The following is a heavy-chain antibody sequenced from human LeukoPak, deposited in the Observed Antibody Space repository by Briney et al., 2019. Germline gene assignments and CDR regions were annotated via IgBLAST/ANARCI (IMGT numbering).Heavy chain of an antibody. CDR1: GLTLSSYS. V-gene: IGHV3-48*01. D-gene: IGHD1-1*01. Sequence: PGGSLRPSCAASGLTLSSYSMNWVRQAPGKGLEWVSYISSSRSTIYYADSVKGRFTISRDNAKNSLYLQMNSLRAEDTAVYYCARVSGPGNFDYWGQGTLVTVSS. CDR3: ARVSGPGNFDY. CDR2: ISSSRSTI. J-gene: IGHJ4*02.